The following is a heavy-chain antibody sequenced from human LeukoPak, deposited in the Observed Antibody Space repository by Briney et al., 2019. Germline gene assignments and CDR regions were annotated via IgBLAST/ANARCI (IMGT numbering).Heavy chain of an antibody. V-gene: IGHV3-30*18. CDR2: ISYDGSNK. Sequence: GGSLRLSCAASGFTFSSYGMHWVRQAPGKGLEWVAVISYDGSNKYYADSVKGRFTISRDNSKNTLYLQMNSLRAEDTAVYYCAKGSVEVDYWGQGTLVTVSS. J-gene: IGHJ4*02. CDR1: GFTFSSYG. D-gene: IGHD4-23*01. CDR3: AKGSVEVDY.